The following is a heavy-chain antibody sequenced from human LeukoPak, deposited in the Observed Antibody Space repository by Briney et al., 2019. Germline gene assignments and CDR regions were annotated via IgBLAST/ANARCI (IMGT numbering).Heavy chain of an antibody. CDR3: ARDYGSGYDSLFHFDY. V-gene: IGHV4-59*12. D-gene: IGHD5-12*01. J-gene: IGHJ4*02. CDR2: IYHSGST. CDR1: GGSINRDY. Sequence: SETLSLTCSVSGGSINRDYWSWIRQPPGKGLEWIGYIYHSGSTYYNPSLKSRVTISVDRSKNQFSLKLSSVTAADTAVYYCARDYGSGYDSLFHFDYWGQGTLVTVSS.